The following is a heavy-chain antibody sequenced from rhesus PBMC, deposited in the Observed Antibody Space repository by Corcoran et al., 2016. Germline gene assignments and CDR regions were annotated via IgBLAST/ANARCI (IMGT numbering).Heavy chain of an antibody. CDR1: GGSISSSY. CDR3: AMLCGSWNCYFDY. CDR2: IYGSGSST. Sequence: QLQLQESGPGLVKPSETLSLTCAVPGGSISSSYWSRTRQAPGKGLEWIGYIYGSGSSTNYNPSLKSRVTLSVDTSKNQLSLKLSSVTAADTAVYYCAMLCGSWNCYFDYWGQGVLVTVSS. D-gene: IGHD6-25*01. V-gene: IGHV4-169*01. J-gene: IGHJ4*01.